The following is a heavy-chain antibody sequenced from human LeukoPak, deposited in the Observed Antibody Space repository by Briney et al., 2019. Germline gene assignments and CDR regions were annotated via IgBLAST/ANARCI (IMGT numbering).Heavy chain of an antibody. CDR2: IYHSGST. J-gene: IGHJ5*02. Sequence: SETLSLTCAVSGGSISSGGYSWSWIRQPPGKGLEWIGYIYHSGSTSYNPSLKSRVTISIDTSKNQFSLTLSSVTAADTAVYFCARGVYYYASGSYHNVLWWFDPWGQGTLVTVSS. D-gene: IGHD3-10*01. CDR3: ARGVYYYASGSYHNVLWWFDP. V-gene: IGHV4-30-2*01. CDR1: GGSISSGGYS.